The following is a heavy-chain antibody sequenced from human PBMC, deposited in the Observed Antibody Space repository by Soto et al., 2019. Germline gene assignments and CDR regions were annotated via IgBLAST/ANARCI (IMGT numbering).Heavy chain of an antibody. J-gene: IGHJ4*02. CDR3: AKEPNPERGVIKNVG. V-gene: IGHV3-23*01. CDR2: ISGSGGST. CDR1: GFTFSSYA. Sequence: GGSLRLSCAASGFTFSSYAMSWVRQAPGKGLEWVSAISGSGGSTYYADSVKGRFTISRDNSKNTPYLQMNSLRAEDTAVYYCAKEPNPERGVIKNVGWGQGTLVTVSS. D-gene: IGHD3-10*01.